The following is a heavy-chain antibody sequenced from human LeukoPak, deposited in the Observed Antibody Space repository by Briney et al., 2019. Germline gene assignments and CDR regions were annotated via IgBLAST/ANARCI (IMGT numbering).Heavy chain of an antibody. V-gene: IGHV4-39*01. CDR2: IYYSGTT. D-gene: IGHD6-13*01. CDR1: GGSISSNNYY. J-gene: IGHJ4*02. Sequence: SETLSLTCTVSGGSISSNNYYWGWIRQPPGKGLEWIGSIYYSGTTYYNPSLKSRVTISVDTSKDQFSLKLGSLTAADTALYYCARSYSNSWYYFDFWGQGTLVTVS. CDR3: ARSYSNSWYYFDF.